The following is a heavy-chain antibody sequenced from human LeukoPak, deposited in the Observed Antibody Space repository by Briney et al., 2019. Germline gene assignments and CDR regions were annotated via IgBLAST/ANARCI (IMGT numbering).Heavy chain of an antibody. J-gene: IGHJ4*02. CDR1: GYTFTSYG. Sequence: APVKVSCKASGYTFTSYGISWVRQAPGQGLEWMGWISAYNGNTNYAQKLQGRVTMTTDTSTSTAYMELRSLRSDDTAVYYCARDGYYDYVWGSYRLYYFDYWGQRTLVTVSS. CDR2: ISAYNGNT. V-gene: IGHV1-18*01. CDR3: ARDGYYDYVWGSYRLYYFDY. D-gene: IGHD3-16*02.